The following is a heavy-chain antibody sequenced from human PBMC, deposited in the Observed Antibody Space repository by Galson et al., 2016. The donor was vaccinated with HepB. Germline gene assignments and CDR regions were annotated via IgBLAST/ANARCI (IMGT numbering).Heavy chain of an antibody. Sequence: TLSLTCTVSGASIASGGYHWTWIRQRPGKGLEWLGYMFYTGPTYYNPSLKSRLSVSVDTSKNQFSLELNSVTAADTAVYFCSVIDSSYYYGMAVWGQGTTVTVSS. J-gene: IGHJ6*02. CDR3: SVIDSSYYYGMAV. V-gene: IGHV4-31*03. CDR2: MFYTGPT. CDR1: GASIASGGYH. D-gene: IGHD3-16*02.